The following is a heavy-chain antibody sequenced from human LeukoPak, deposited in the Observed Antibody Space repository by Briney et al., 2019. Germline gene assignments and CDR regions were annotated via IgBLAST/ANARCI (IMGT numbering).Heavy chain of an antibody. CDR2: ISGSGGST. CDR3: AKVFGNLSESYGMIAFDI. CDR1: GFTFSSYA. D-gene: IGHD1-26*01. J-gene: IGHJ3*02. Sequence: GGSLRLSCAASGFTFSSYAMSWVRQAPEKGLEWVSAISGSGGSTYYADSVKGRFTISRDNSKNTLYLQMNSLRAEDTAVYYCAKVFGNLSESYGMIAFDIWGQGTMVTVSS. V-gene: IGHV3-23*01.